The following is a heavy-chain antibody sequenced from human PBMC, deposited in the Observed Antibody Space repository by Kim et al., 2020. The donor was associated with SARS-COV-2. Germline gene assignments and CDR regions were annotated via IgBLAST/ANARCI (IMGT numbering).Heavy chain of an antibody. CDR3: ARSRGAGSSLN. D-gene: IGHD6-13*01. CDR1: GFTVSSNY. J-gene: IGHJ4*02. CDR2: IYSGGST. V-gene: IGHV3-53*01. Sequence: GGSLRLSCAASGFTVSSNYMSWVRQAPGKGLEWVSVIYSGGSTYYADSVRGRFTISRDNSKNTLYLQMNSLRAEDTAVYYCARSRGAGSSLNWAQGTLVTVSS.